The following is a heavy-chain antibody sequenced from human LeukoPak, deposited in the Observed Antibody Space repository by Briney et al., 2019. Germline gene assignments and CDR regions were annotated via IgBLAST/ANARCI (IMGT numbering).Heavy chain of an antibody. V-gene: IGHV3-53*01. CDR2: IYSGGST. J-gene: IGHJ4*02. D-gene: IGHD3-22*01. CDR3: ARGGYTYYYDSSGYYFDY. Sequence: PGGSLRLSCAASGFTVSSNYMSWVRQAPGKGPEWVSVIYSGGSTYYADSVKGRFTISRDNSKNTLYLQMNSLRAEDTAVYYCARGGYTYYYDSSGYYFDYWGQGTLVTVSS. CDR1: GFTVSSNY.